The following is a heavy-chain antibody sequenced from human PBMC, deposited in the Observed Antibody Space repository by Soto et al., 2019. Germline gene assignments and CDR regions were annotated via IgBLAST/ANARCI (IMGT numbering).Heavy chain of an antibody. CDR3: AKASKYSSPYDS. V-gene: IGHV3-23*01. J-gene: IGHJ5*01. Sequence: EVHLLESGGGLVQPGGSLRLSCATSGFMFGSYGMNWVRQAPGKGLEWVSAISGGGSTTNYVDSVRGRFTTSRDSSTDTVYLQTYSLRVEDTAVYDCAKASKYSSPYDSWGQGTLVTVSS. D-gene: IGHD6-19*01. CDR1: GFMFGSYG. CDR2: ISGGGSTT.